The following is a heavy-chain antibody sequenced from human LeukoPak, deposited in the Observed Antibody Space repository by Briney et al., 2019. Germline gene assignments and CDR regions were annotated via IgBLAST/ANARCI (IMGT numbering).Heavy chain of an antibody. CDR3: ARDPTTVITTPYYFDD. V-gene: IGHV4-34*01. CDR2: INHRGIT. CDR1: GGSFFGYH. D-gene: IGHD4-23*01. J-gene: IGHJ4*02. Sequence: PSETLSLTCAVSGGSFFGYHWNWVRQVPGKGLEWIGEINHRGITNYNPSLKSRVTISVDKSKNQFPLRLRSVTAADTAIYYCARDPTTVITTPYYFDDWGQGTLVTVSS.